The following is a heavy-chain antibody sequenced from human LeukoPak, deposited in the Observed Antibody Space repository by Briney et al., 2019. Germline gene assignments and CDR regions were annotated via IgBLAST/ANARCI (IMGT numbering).Heavy chain of an antibody. D-gene: IGHD4-11*01. CDR2: MNPNSGNT. Sequence: VSVKVSCKASGGTFSSYAINWVRQATGQGLEWMGWMNPNSGNTGYAQKFQGRVTITRNTSISTAYMELSSLRSEDTAVYYCARGYSNYPLGYYMDVWGKGTTVTVSS. CDR1: GGTFSSYA. CDR3: ARGYSNYPLGYYMDV. J-gene: IGHJ6*03. V-gene: IGHV1-8*03.